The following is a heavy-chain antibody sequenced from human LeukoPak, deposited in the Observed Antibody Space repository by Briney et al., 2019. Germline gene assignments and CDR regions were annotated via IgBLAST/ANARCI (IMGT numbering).Heavy chain of an antibody. V-gene: IGHV3-30*04. CDR3: ARDETRQQWLVKLDY. D-gene: IGHD6-19*01. Sequence: GRSLRFSCAASGSTFSSYAMHWVRQAPGKGLEWVAVISYDGSNKYYADSVKGRFTISRDNSKNTLYLQMNSLRAEDTAVYYCARDETRQQWLVKLDYWGQGTLVTVSS. CDR2: ISYDGSNK. CDR1: GSTFSSYA. J-gene: IGHJ4*02.